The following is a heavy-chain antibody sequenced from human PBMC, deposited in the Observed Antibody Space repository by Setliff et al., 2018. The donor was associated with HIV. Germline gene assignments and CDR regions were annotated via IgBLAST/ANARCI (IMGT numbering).Heavy chain of an antibody. CDR2: IYHSGST. CDR1: GYSISSGYY. D-gene: IGHD3-10*01. J-gene: IGHJ6*03. CDR3: ARGRGRWTYYNYYYMDV. V-gene: IGHV4-38-2*01. Sequence: PSETLSLTCAVSGYSISSGYYWGWIRQPPGKGLEWIGSIYHSGSTYYNPSLKSRVTISVDTSKNQFSLKLSSVTAADTAVYYCARGRGRWTYYNYYYMDVWGKGTTVTVSS.